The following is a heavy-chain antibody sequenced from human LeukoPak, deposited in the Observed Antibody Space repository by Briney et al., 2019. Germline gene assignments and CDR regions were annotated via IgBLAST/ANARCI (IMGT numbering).Heavy chain of an antibody. D-gene: IGHD6-6*01. CDR2: IYSGGST. J-gene: IGHJ3*02. CDR1: GFTFSSNY. Sequence: GGSLRLSCAASGFTFSSNYMSWVRQAPGKGLEGVSVIYSGGSTYYLDSVKGRFTISRDNSKNTLYLQMNSLRAEDTAVYYCARHWAYSSSPWAFDIWGQGTMVTVSS. V-gene: IGHV3-66*02. CDR3: ARHWAYSSSPWAFDI.